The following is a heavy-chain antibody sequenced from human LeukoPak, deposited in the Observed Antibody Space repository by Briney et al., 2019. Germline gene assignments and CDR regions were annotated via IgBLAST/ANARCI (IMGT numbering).Heavy chain of an antibody. D-gene: IGHD1-14*01. J-gene: IGHJ4*02. CDR1: GGSISSSSYY. Sequence: PSETLSLTCTASGGSISSSSYYWGWIRQPPGKGLEWIGSIYYSGSTYYNPSLKSRVTISVDTSKNQFSLKLSSVTAADTAVYYCARVQPEAGFDYWGQGTLVTVSS. V-gene: IGHV4-39*07. CDR3: ARVQPEAGFDY. CDR2: IYYSGST.